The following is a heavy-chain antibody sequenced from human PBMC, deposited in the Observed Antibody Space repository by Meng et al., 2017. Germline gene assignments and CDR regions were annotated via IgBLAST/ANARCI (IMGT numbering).Heavy chain of an antibody. D-gene: IGHD1-1*01. Sequence: SETLSLTCTVSGGSISSSNWWSWVRQPPGKGLEWIGEIYHSGSTNYNPSLKSRVTISVDKSKNQFSLKLSSVTAADTAVYYCARDCINRGPATGTIDYWGQGTLVTVSS. CDR1: GGSISSSNW. J-gene: IGHJ4*02. V-gene: IGHV4-4*02. CDR2: IYHSGST. CDR3: ARDCINRGPATGTIDY.